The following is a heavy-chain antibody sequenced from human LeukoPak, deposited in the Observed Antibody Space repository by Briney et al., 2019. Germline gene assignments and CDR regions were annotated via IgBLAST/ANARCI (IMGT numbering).Heavy chain of an antibody. V-gene: IGHV4-34*01. CDR3: ASDRQYDSSGPEALWYYYMDV. CDR2: INNSGGT. D-gene: IGHD3-22*01. J-gene: IGHJ6*03. Sequence: SETLSLTCAVYGGSFSSYYWGWIRQPPGKGLEWIGDINNSGGTNYNPSLKSRVTISVDTSKNQFSLMLSSVTAADTAVYYCASDRQYDSSGPEALWYYYMDVWGKGTTVTVSS. CDR1: GGSFSSYY.